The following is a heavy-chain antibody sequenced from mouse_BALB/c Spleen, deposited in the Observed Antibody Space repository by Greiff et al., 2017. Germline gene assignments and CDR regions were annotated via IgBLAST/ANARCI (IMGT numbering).Heavy chain of an antibody. Sequence: VQLQQSGAELVRSGASVKLSCTASGFNIKDYYMHWVKQRPEQGLEWIGWIDPENGDTEYAPKFQGKATMTADTSSNTAYLQLSSLTSEDTAVYYCNPYYYGSSAYFDDWGQGTTLTVSS. CDR3: NPYYYGSSAYFDD. V-gene: IGHV14-4*02. CDR2: IDPENGDT. D-gene: IGHD1-1*01. CDR1: GFNIKDYY. J-gene: IGHJ2*01.